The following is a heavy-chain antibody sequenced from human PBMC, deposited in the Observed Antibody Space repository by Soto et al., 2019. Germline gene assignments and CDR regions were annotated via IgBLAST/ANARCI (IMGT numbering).Heavy chain of an antibody. V-gene: IGHV4-31*03. CDR2: IYYSGST. CDR1: GGSMSSGGYY. Sequence: SETLSLTCTVSGGSMSSGGYYWSWIRQHPGKGLEWIGYIYYSGSTYYNPSLKSRVTISVDTSKNQFSLKLSSVTAADTAVYYCAREALYSYGSTFDYWGQGTLVTVS. CDR3: AREALYSYGSTFDY. D-gene: IGHD5-18*01. J-gene: IGHJ4*02.